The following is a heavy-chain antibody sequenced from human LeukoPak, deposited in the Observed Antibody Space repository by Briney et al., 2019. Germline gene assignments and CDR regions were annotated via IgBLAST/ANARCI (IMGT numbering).Heavy chain of an antibody. J-gene: IGHJ4*02. CDR3: TKDTVDTTMVPYYFEY. D-gene: IGHD5-18*01. V-gene: IGHV3-23*01. Sequence: GGSLRLSCAASGFTFSSYAMSWVRQAPGKGLEWVSATSGSGGSTYYADSVKGRFTISRDNSKNTLFLQMNSLRAEDTAVYYCTKDTVDTTMVPYYFEYWGQGTLVTVSS. CDR1: GFTFSSYA. CDR2: TSGSGGST.